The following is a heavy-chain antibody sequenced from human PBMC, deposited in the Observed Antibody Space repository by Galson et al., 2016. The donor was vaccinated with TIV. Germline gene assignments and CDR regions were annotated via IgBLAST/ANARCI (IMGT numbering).Heavy chain of an antibody. CDR1: GYRFSDYY. Sequence: SVKVSCKASGYRFSDYYIHWVRQAPGQGLEWMGWVNPNSGGTNFAQKFQDRVTVTTDTSISKMYMELTRLRPDDTATYFCAKARPLRGKGAFDIWGQGTVITVSP. CDR2: VNPNSGGT. J-gene: IGHJ3*02. CDR3: AKARPLRGKGAFDI. D-gene: IGHD1-26*01. V-gene: IGHV1-2*02.